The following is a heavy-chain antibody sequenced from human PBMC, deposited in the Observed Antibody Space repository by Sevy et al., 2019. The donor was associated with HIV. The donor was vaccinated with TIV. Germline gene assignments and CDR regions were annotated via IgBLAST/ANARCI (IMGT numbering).Heavy chain of an antibody. CDR3: ARDGSIAAASTPIDY. CDR2: ISAYNGNT. Sequence: ASVKVSCKASGYTFTSYGISWVRQAPGQGLEWMGWISAYNGNTNYAQKLQGRVTMTTDTSTSTAYMELRSLRSDDTAVYYCARDGSIAAASTPIDYWGQGTLVTVSS. J-gene: IGHJ4*02. CDR1: GYTFTSYG. D-gene: IGHD6-13*01. V-gene: IGHV1-18*01.